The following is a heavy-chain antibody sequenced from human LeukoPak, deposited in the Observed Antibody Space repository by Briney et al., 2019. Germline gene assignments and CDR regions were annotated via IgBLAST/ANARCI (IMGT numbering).Heavy chain of an antibody. CDR3: ARAAGDYVWGSYRYSHYFDY. D-gene: IGHD3-16*02. Sequence: PSETLSLTCTVSGGSISSYYWSWIRQPPGKGLEWIGYIYYSGSTNYNPSLKSRVTISVDTSKNQFSLKLSSVTAADTAVYYCARAAGDYVWGSYRYSHYFDYWGQGTLVTVSS. J-gene: IGHJ4*02. CDR1: GGSISSYY. CDR2: IYYSGST. V-gene: IGHV4-59*12.